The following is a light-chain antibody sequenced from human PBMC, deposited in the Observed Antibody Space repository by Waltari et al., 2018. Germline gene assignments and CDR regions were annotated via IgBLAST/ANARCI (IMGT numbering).Light chain of an antibody. Sequence: QSALTQPRSVSGSPGQSVTISCTGTSXDVGXYXYVSWYQQHPGKAPKLMIYDVSKRPSGVPDRFSGSKSGNTASLTISGLQAEDEADYYCCSYAGSXXVFGGGTKLTVL. CDR2: DVS. CDR1: SXDVGXYXY. V-gene: IGLV2-11*01. CDR3: CSYAGSXXV. J-gene: IGLJ2*01.